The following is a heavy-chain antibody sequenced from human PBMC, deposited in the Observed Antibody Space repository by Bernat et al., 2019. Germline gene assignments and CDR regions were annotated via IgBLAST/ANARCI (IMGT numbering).Heavy chain of an antibody. CDR3: RAYASGGDYHSSFDH. Sequence: EVQLLESGGGLVQPGGSLRLSCAASGFTFSSYAMSWVRQAPGKGLEWVSTISSSGGSTYYADFVKGRFTISRDNSKNTLYLQRNSLRAEDTAVYYCRAYASGGDYHSSFDHWGQRILVTVSS. D-gene: IGHD3-10*01. J-gene: IGHJ4*02. V-gene: IGHV3-23*01. CDR2: ISSSGGST. CDR1: GFTFSSYA.